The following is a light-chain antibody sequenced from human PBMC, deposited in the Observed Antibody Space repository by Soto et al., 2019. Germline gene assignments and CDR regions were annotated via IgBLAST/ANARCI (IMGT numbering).Light chain of an antibody. CDR3: HHYNSYSEA. J-gene: IGKJ1*01. CDR2: KAS. CDR1: QTISSW. V-gene: IGKV1-5*03. Sequence: DIQMTQSPSTLSGSVGDRVTITCRASQTISSWLAWYQQKPGKAPKLLIYKASTLKSGVPSRFGGSGSGTEFTLTISSLQPDDFATYYCHHYNSYSEAFGQGTKVDIK.